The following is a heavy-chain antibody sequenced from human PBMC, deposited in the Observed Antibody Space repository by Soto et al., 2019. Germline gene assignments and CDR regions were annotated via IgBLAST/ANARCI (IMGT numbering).Heavy chain of an antibody. CDR3: ARLTLDHDSSGYDIFDY. J-gene: IGHJ4*02. CDR1: GYSFTTYW. CDR2: IDPTDSYT. D-gene: IGHD3-22*01. Sequence: GESLKISCQASGYSFTTYWISWVRQMPGKGLECMGRIDPTDSYTDYGPSFEGHVTMSVDRSINTAYLEWSSLKASDSAMYYCARLTLDHDSSGYDIFDYWGRGTLVIVSS. V-gene: IGHV5-10-1*01.